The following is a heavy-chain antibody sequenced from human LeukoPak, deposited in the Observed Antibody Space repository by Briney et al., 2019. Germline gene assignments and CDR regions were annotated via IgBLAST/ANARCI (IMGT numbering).Heavy chain of an antibody. D-gene: IGHD2-2*01. CDR3: ARDGPECSSTSCSWDY. CDR2: INHSGST. Sequence: KSSETLSLTCAVYGGSFSGYYWSWIRQPPGKGLEWIGEINHSGSTNYNPSLKSRVTISVDTSKNQFSLKLSSVTAADTAVYYCARDGPECSSTSCSWDYWGQGTLVTVSS. CDR1: GGSFSGYY. J-gene: IGHJ4*02. V-gene: IGHV4-34*01.